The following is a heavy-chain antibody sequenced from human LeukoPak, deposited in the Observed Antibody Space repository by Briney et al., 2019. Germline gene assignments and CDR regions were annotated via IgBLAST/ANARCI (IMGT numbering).Heavy chain of an antibody. J-gene: IGHJ4*02. Sequence: SETLSLTCSVSGYSISGDYYWGWVRQPPGKGLQWIASIYHSGTTYYNPSLKSRVTISIDTSKNQFSLELSSVTAADTAVYYFGGEYSRPWYGLDYWGQGALVTVSS. CDR3: GGEYSRPWYGLDY. V-gene: IGHV4-38-2*02. D-gene: IGHD6-13*01. CDR1: GYSISGDYY. CDR2: IYHSGTT.